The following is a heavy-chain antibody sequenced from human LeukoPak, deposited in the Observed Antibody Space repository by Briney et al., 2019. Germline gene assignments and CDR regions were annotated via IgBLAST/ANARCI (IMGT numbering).Heavy chain of an antibody. CDR1: GFTFSSYW. CDR3: ARGVRRGPQYYFDY. Sequence: PGGSLRLSCAASGFTFSSYWMSWVRQAPGKGLEWVANIKQDGSEKYYVDSVKGRFTISRDNAKNSLYLQMNSLRAEDTAVYYCARGVRRGPQYYFDYWGQGTLVTASS. D-gene: IGHD4-11*01. V-gene: IGHV3-7*01. J-gene: IGHJ4*02. CDR2: IKQDGSEK.